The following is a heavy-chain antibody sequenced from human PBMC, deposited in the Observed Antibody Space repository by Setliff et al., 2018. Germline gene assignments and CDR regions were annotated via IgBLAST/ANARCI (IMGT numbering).Heavy chain of an antibody. V-gene: IGHV4-61*02. CDR1: GASLSSGSYY. CDR3: AKEYVVNSFVSNSHQHYGLDV. CDR2: IYTSGAT. D-gene: IGHD2-21*01. Sequence: ASETLSLTCTVSGASLSSGSYYWSWIRQSAGKGLEWIGRIYTSGATTYSPSLKSRVSISADTSKNLFSLRLKSVTAADTAVYYCAKEYVVNSFVSNSHQHYGLDVWGQGTTVTVSS. J-gene: IGHJ6*02.